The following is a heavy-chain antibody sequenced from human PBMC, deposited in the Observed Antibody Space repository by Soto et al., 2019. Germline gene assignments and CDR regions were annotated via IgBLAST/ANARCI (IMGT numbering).Heavy chain of an antibody. CDR1: GFTFISYS. D-gene: IGHD2-15*01. V-gene: IGHV3-48*02. CDR2: ISSSSSTI. J-gene: IGHJ6*02. Sequence: PGGSLRLSCAASGFTFISYSINFVGQSPLKGLEWVSYISSSSSTIYYADSVKGRFTISRDNAKNSLYLQMNSLRDEDTAVYYCARDGYCSGGSCYPYYYYGMDVWGQGTTVTVS. CDR3: ARDGYCSGGSCYPYYYYGMDV.